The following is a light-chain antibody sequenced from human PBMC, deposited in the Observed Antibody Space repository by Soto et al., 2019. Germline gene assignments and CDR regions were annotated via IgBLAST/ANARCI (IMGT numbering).Light chain of an antibody. CDR3: QQYNPYSPRT. V-gene: IGKV1-5*01. CDR1: QIISSW. CDR2: DAS. J-gene: IGKJ1*01. Sequence: DIKMTQSPSTLSSSVGDRVTITFRPSQIISSWLAWFQQKPGKAPKLLIYDASTLESGVPSRFSGSGSGTEFTLTIGSLQPDDFATYYCQQYNPYSPRTFGQGTMVDI.